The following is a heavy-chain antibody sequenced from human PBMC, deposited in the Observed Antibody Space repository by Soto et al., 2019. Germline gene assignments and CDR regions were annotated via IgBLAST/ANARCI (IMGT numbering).Heavy chain of an antibody. J-gene: IGHJ6*02. CDR1: GFTFSSYG. V-gene: IGHV3-30*18. Sequence: GGSLRLSCAASGFTFSSYGMHWVRQAPGKGLEWVAVISYDGSNKYYADSVKGRFTISRDNSKNTLYLQMNSLRAEDTAVYYCAKDEGWAAGSFNYYGMDVWGQGTTVTVSS. D-gene: IGHD6-13*01. CDR3: AKDEGWAAGSFNYYGMDV. CDR2: ISYDGSNK.